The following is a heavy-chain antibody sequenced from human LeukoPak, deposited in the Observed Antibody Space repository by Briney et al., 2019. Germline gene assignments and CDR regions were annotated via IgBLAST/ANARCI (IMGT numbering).Heavy chain of an antibody. Sequence: GGSLRLSCAASGFVFSNYAMIWVRQAPGKGLEWVSAVSDSAGSTYYADSVKGRFTISRDNSKNTLYLQMSTLRAEDAAVYYCAKSAYDFWSSFDSWGQGTLVTVSS. CDR1: GFVFSNYA. J-gene: IGHJ4*02. CDR2: VSDSAGST. CDR3: AKSAYDFWSSFDS. V-gene: IGHV3-23*01. D-gene: IGHD3-3*01.